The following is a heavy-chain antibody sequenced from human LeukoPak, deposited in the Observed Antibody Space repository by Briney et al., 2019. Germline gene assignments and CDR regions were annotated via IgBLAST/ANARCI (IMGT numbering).Heavy chain of an antibody. V-gene: IGHV4-34*01. CDR1: GGSFSGYY. Sequence: SETLSLTCAVYGGSFSGYYWSWIRQPPGKGLEWIGEINHSGSTNYNPSLKSRVTISVDTSKNQFSLKLSFVTAADTAVYYCARGLVFTVVPFDYWGQGTLVTVSS. CDR3: ARGLVFTVVPFDY. J-gene: IGHJ4*02. D-gene: IGHD3-10*01. CDR2: INHSGST.